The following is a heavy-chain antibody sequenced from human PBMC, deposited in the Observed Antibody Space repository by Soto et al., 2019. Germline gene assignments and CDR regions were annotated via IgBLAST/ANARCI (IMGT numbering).Heavy chain of an antibody. CDR3: ARGLIYDSSGYYFDY. D-gene: IGHD3-22*01. CDR1: GYTFNNYG. CDR2: INTYNGNT. Sequence: ASVKVSFKASGYTFNNYGISWVRQAPGQGFEWMGWINTYNGNTNYQQKFQGRVTMTRDTSTSTVYMELSSLRSEDTAVYYCARGLIYDSSGYYFDYWGQGTLVTVS. J-gene: IGHJ4*02. V-gene: IGHV1-18*01.